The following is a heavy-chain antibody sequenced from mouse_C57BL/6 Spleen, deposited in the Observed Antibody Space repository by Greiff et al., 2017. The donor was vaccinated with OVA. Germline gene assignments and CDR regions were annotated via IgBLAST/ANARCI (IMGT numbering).Heavy chain of an antibody. V-gene: IGHV1-52*01. CDR3: ARGGYDYAGPFAY. D-gene: IGHD2-4*01. CDR1: GYTFTSYW. CDR2: IDPSDSET. J-gene: IGHJ3*01. Sequence: QVQLQQPGAELVRPGSSVKLSCKASGYTFTSYWMHWVKQRPIQGLEWIGNIDPSDSETHYNQKFKDKATLTVDKSSSTAYMQLSSLTSEDSAVYYCARGGYDYAGPFAYWGQGTLVTVSA.